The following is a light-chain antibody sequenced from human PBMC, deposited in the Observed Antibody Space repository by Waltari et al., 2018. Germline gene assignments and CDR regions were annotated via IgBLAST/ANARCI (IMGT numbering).Light chain of an antibody. CDR2: SNN. CDR3: AAWDDSLNGPNWV. V-gene: IGLV1-44*01. J-gene: IGLJ3*02. Sequence: QSVLTQPPSASGTPGQRVTITCSGSSPNIGSNTVNWYQQLPGTAPKLLIYSNNQRPSGVPDRFSGSKSDTSASLAISGLQSEDEADYYCAAWDDSLNGPNWVFGGGTKLTVL. CDR1: SPNIGSNT.